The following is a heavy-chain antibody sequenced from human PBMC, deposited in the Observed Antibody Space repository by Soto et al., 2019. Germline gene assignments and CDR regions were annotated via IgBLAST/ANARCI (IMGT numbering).Heavy chain of an antibody. CDR3: AREMEGGNSVRSDAFDI. J-gene: IGHJ3*02. Sequence: QVQLVQSGAEVKKPGSSVKVSCKASGGTFSSYAISWVRQAPGQGLEWMGGIIPIFGTANYAQKFQGRVTITADESTSTAYMELSSLRSEDTAVYYCAREMEGGNSVRSDAFDIWGQGTMVTVSS. D-gene: IGHD2-21*02. CDR1: GGTFSSYA. V-gene: IGHV1-69*01. CDR2: IIPIFGTA.